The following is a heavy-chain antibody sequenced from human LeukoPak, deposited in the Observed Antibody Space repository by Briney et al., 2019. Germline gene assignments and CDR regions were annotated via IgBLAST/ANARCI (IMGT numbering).Heavy chain of an antibody. CDR3: ALSFPGGTSFDY. J-gene: IGHJ4*02. Sequence: GESLKISCKGSGYSSTSYWISWVRQMPGKDLEWMGRIDPSDSYTNYSPSLQGHVTISADKSISTAYLQWSSLKASDTAMYYCALSFPGGTSFDYWGQGTLVTVSS. CDR2: IDPSDSYT. CDR1: GYSSTSYW. D-gene: IGHD1-1*01. V-gene: IGHV5-10-1*01.